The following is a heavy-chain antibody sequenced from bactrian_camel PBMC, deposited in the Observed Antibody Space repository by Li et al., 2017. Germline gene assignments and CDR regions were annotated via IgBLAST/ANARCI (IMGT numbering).Heavy chain of an antibody. V-gene: IGHV3S44*01. D-gene: IGHD1*01. J-gene: IGHJ4*01. Sequence: DVQLVESGGGSVQAGGSLRLSCTAPGFTSNKCGMDWYRQAAGKEREWVSRIGSDESTMYADSVKGRFTISRDNTKNTLSLTMNDLKPEDSAIYYCAASDYFTYSPDRYDYWGQGTQVTVS. CDR3: AASDYFTYSPDRYDY. CDR1: GFTSNKCG. CDR2: IGSDEST.